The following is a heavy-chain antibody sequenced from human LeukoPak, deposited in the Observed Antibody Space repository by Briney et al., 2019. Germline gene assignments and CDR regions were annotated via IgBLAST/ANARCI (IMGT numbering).Heavy chain of an antibody. V-gene: IGHV3-7*01. CDR3: ASEQTRNYYYYYYMDV. CDR2: IKQDGSEK. D-gene: IGHD1-1*01. Sequence: GGSLRLSCAASGFTFSSYWMSWVRQAPGKGLEWVANIKQDGSEKYYVDSVKGRFTISRDNAKNSLYLQMNSLRAEDTAVYYCASEQTRNYYYYYYMDVWGKGTTVTVSS. J-gene: IGHJ6*03. CDR1: GFTFSSYW.